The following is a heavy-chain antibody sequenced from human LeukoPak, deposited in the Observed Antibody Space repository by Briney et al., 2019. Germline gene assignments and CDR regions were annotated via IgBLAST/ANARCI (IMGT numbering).Heavy chain of an antibody. CDR2: VSSNGGRT. CDR3: ARETTGTFDY. J-gene: IGHJ4*02. D-gene: IGHD4-17*01. V-gene: IGHV3-64*01. Sequence: GESLKISCKGSGYSFTTYWIGWVRQAPGKGLESVSAVSSNGGRTYYANSVKDRFTISRDNSKNTLYLQMGSLRAEDMAVYYCARETTGTFDYWGQGTLVTVSS. CDR1: GYSFTTYW.